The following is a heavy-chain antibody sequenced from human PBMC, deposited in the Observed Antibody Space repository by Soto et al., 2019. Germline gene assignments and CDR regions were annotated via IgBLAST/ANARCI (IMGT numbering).Heavy chain of an antibody. J-gene: IGHJ4*02. Sequence: SETLSLTCTVSGGSISSGDYYWSWIRQPPGKGLEWIGYIYYSGSTYYNPSLKSRVTISVDTSKNQFSLKLSSVTAADTAVYYCARCLTYYYDSSGYYFHTFFDYWGQGTLVTVSS. D-gene: IGHD3-22*01. V-gene: IGHV4-30-4*01. CDR3: ARCLTYYYDSSGYYFHTFFDY. CDR2: IYYSGST. CDR1: GGSISSGDYY.